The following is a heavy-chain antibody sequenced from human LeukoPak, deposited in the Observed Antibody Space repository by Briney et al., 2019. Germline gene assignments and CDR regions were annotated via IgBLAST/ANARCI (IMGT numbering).Heavy chain of an antibody. CDR2: TSDRGDYT. Sequence: GGSLRLSCAASGFTFTSYSMSWVRQAPGKGLEWVSGTSDRGDYTYYADSMKGRFTISRDSSKNTLFLQMNSLRAEDTALYFCARKAQYNGHYPLDYWGQGTLVTVSS. CDR1: GFTFTSYS. D-gene: IGHD1-7*01. CDR3: ARKAQYNGHYPLDY. J-gene: IGHJ4*02. V-gene: IGHV3-23*01.